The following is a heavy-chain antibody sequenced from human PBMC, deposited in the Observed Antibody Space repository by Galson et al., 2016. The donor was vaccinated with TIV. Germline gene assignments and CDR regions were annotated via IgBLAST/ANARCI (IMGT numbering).Heavy chain of an antibody. V-gene: IGHV3-30*03. D-gene: IGHD1-26*01. CDR1: FSHHD. CDR2: IEFDGSDK. CDR3: ARKDQPILVVGPAGGASDL. J-gene: IGHJ3*01. Sequence: SLRLSCAAFSHHDMHWVRQAPGKGLEWVSFIEFDGSDKYYADSVKGRFSISRDNSKNTLYLQLNSLKPEDTALYYCARKDQPILVVGPAGGASDLWGQGTMVTVSS.